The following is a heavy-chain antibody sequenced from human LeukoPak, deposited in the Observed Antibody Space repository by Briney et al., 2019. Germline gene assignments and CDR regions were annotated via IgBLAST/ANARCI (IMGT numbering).Heavy chain of an antibody. CDR3: ARGTYYFDY. V-gene: IGHV4-39*06. CDR1: GGSISSSNYY. J-gene: IGHJ4*02. CDR2: IYYSGST. Sequence: SETLSLTCTVSGGSISSSNYYWGWIRQPPGKGLEWIGSIYYSGSTYYNPSLKSRVTISVDTSKNQFPLKLSSVTAADTAVYYCARGTYYFDYWGQGTLVTVSS.